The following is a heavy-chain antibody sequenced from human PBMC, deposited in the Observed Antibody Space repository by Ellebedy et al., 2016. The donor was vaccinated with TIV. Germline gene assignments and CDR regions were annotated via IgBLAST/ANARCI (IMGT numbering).Heavy chain of an antibody. J-gene: IGHJ5*02. D-gene: IGHD3-16*01. CDR2: LNSDGSTS. CDR1: GFTFSSYR. V-gene: IGHV3-74*01. Sequence: PGGSLRLSCAASGFTFSSYRMPCVRQVPGKGLAWVARLNSDGSTSDYAESVKGRFTISRDNARNTLYLQMKGLRVEDTAVYYCIRDGGWEVAWGQGNLVTVSS. CDR3: IRDGGWEVA.